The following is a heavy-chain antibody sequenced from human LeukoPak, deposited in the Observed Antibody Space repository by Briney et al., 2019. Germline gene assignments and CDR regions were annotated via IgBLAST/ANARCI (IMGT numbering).Heavy chain of an antibody. CDR3: ARVLEDRSSWYGPHYYYGMDV. CDR2: IYYSGST. D-gene: IGHD6-13*01. CDR1: GGSISSSSYY. V-gene: IGHV4-61*01. J-gene: IGHJ6*02. Sequence: SETLSLTCTVSGGSISSSSYYWSWIRQPPGKGLEWIGYIYYSGSTNYNPSLKSRVTISVDTSKNQFSLKLSSVTAADTAVYYCARVLEDRSSWYGPHYYYGMDVWGQGTTVTVSS.